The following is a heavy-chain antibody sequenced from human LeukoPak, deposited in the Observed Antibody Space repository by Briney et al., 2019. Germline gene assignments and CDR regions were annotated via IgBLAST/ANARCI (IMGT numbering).Heavy chain of an antibody. CDR1: GYSFTTYW. CDR3: ARHGVWNYYGSGAILNYGMDV. Sequence: GESLKISCKGSGYSFTTYWIGWVRQMPGKGLEWMGIIYPDDSDTRYSPSFQGQVTISADKSISTAYLQWSSLKASDTAMYYCARHGVWNYYGSGAILNYGMDVWGQGTTVTVSS. J-gene: IGHJ6*02. D-gene: IGHD3-10*01. V-gene: IGHV5-51*01. CDR2: IYPDDSDT.